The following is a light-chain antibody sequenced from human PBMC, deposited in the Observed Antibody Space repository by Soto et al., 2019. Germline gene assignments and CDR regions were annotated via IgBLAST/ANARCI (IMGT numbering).Light chain of an antibody. CDR3: VLYMGSGIWV. J-gene: IGLJ3*02. CDR2: STS. Sequence: QAVVTQEPSFSVSPGGTVTLTCDVSSGSVSTRYYPSWYQQTPGQAPRTLIYSTSTRSSGVPDRFSGSIVGNKAALTISGAQADDESDYYCVLYMGSGIWVFGGGTKVTVL. CDR1: SGSVSTRYY. V-gene: IGLV8-61*01.